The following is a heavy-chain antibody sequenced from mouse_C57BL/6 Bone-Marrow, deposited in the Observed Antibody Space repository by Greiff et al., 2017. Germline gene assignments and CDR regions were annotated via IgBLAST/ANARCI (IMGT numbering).Heavy chain of an antibody. CDR1: GYSFTSYY. V-gene: IGHV1-66*01. CDR3: ASGNYGNYVNY. D-gene: IGHD2-1*01. Sequence: QVQLQQSGPELVKPGASVKISCKASGYSFTSYYIHWVKQRPGQGLEWIGWIYPGSGNTKYNEKFKGKATLTADTSSSTAYMQLSSLTSEDSAVYYCASGNYGNYVNYWGQGTTLTVSS. CDR2: IYPGSGNT. J-gene: IGHJ2*01.